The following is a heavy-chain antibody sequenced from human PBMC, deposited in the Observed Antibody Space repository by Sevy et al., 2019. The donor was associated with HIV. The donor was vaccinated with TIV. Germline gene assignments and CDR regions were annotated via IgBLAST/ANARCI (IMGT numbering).Heavy chain of an antibody. CDR3: ADGFTDFGVVSGIDY. Sequence: GGSLRLSCAASGFTFRTYSMNWVRQAPGKGLEWLSSISDDSRYIYYSDSVKGRFTISRANAKKLLYLAMNKLRVQGTAIKYCADGFTDFGVVSGIDYWGQGNLVTVSS. J-gene: IGHJ4*02. CDR2: ISDDSRYI. D-gene: IGHD3-3*01. CDR1: GFTFRTYS. V-gene: IGHV3-21*04.